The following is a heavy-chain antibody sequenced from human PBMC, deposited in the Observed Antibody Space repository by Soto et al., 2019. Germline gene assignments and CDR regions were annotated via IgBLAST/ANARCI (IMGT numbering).Heavy chain of an antibody. J-gene: IGHJ4*02. D-gene: IGHD3-22*01. CDR2: IYYSGST. CDR1: GGSISSGGYY. Sequence: KPSETLSLTCTVSGGSISSGGYYWSWIRQHPGKGLEWIGYIYYSGSTYYNPSLKSRVTISVDTSKNQFSLKLSSVTAADTAVYYCARAMDYYDSSGYSFDYWGQGTLVTVSS. V-gene: IGHV4-31*03. CDR3: ARAMDYYDSSGYSFDY.